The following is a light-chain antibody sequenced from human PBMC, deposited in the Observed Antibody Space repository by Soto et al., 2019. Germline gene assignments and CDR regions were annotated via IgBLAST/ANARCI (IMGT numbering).Light chain of an antibody. CDR2: ATD. CDR3: QKCKVAPFT. CDR1: QGIRND. V-gene: IGKV1-17*01. Sequence: DIQMTQSPSSLSASVGDRVTITCRASQGIRNDLGWYQQKPGNAPKLLIYATDTLQSGVPSRFSGSGSGTDFTLTISSLQPEDVATYYCQKCKVAPFTFGGGTKVDIK. J-gene: IGKJ4*01.